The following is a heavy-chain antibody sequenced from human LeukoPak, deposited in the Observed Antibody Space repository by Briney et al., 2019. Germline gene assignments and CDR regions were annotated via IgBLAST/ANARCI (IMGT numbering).Heavy chain of an antibody. D-gene: IGHD2-2*01. Sequence: ASVKVSCKASGYTFTTNVMNWVRQAPGQGLEWMGWINTNTGNPTYAQGFTGRFVFSLDTSVSTAYLQISGLKAEDTAVYYCARERVVPAAYEYNWFDPWGQGTLVTVSS. V-gene: IGHV7-4-1*02. CDR2: INTNTGNP. CDR3: ARERVVPAAYEYNWFDP. CDR1: GYTFTTNV. J-gene: IGHJ5*02.